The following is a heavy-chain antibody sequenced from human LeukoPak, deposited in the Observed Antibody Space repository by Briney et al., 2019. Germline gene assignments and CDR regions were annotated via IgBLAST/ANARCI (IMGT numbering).Heavy chain of an antibody. J-gene: IGHJ5*02. CDR1: GYSISSGSY. V-gene: IGHV4-38-2*02. D-gene: IGHD6-13*01. Sequence: SETLSLTCTVSGYSISSGSYWSWIRQPPGKGLEWIGEIYHSGSTNYNPSLKNRVTISVDKSRNQFSLKLSSVTAADTAVYYCARVREYSSSWYFVGWFDPWGQGTLVTVSS. CDR3: ARVREYSSSWYFVGWFDP. CDR2: IYHSGST.